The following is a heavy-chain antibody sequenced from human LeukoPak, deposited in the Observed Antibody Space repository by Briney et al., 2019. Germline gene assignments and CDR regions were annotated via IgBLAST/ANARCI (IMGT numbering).Heavy chain of an antibody. Sequence: PGGSLRLSCAASGFTFSSYAMNWVRQALGKGLEWVSTISITGASTYYADSVKGRFTISRDNSNNMLYLQITNLRAEDTALYYCAKGGSSWSRNWFDPWGQGTLVTVSS. J-gene: IGHJ5*02. CDR3: AKGGSSWSRNWFDP. V-gene: IGHV3-23*01. CDR1: GFTFSSYA. D-gene: IGHD6-13*01. CDR2: ISITGAST.